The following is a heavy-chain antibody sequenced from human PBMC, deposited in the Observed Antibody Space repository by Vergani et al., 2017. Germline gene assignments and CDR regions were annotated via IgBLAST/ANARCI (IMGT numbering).Heavy chain of an antibody. CDR2: ISGSGGTT. J-gene: IGHJ3*02. CDR1: GFTFSSYT. CDR3: AKRVDAFDI. V-gene: IGHV3-23*01. Sequence: EVQLLESGGGLVQPGGSLRLSCAASGFTFSSYTMSWVRQAPGKGLEWVSGISGSGGTTYYADSVKGRFTISRDNLKNTLYLQMNSLRAESTAVYSCAKRVDAFDIWGQGTMVTVSS.